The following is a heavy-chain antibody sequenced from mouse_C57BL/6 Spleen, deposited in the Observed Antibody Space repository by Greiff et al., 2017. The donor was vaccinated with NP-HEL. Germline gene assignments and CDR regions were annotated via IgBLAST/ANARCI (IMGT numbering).Heavy chain of an antibody. Sequence: EVKLMESGPGLVKPSQSLSLTCSVTGYPLTSGHYWNWLRHLPGNKLDWMAYISYDGSNNYTPSLTNPIPIPRDTAKNQFFLKLNSVTTEDTATYYCARDGDDYDSWFAYWGQGTLVTVSA. J-gene: IGHJ3*01. CDR2: ISYDGSN. V-gene: IGHV3-6*01. CDR1: GYPLTSGHY. D-gene: IGHD2-4*01. CDR3: ARDGDDYDSWFAY.